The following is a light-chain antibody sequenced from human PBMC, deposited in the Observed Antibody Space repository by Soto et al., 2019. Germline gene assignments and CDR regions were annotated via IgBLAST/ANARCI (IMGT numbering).Light chain of an antibody. V-gene: IGKV1-5*01. CDR1: HSISTW. Sequence: DIQMTQSPSTLSASVGARVTITCRASHSISTWLAWYQQKPGKAPKALIYDVSSLESGVPSRFSGSGSGTEFTLTISSLQPDDFATYYCQQYKSYWTFGQGTKVDI. CDR3: QQYKSYWT. J-gene: IGKJ1*01. CDR2: DVS.